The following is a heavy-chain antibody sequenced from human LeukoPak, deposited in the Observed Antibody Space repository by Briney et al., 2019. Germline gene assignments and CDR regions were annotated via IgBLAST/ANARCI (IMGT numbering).Heavy chain of an antibody. J-gene: IGHJ4*02. V-gene: IGHV4-61*02. Sequence: SETLSLTCTVSGGSVRRGNYYWTWIRQPAGSGLEWIGRIYTSGTTDYNPSLRTRVTISVDRSKNQFSLKLSSVTAADTAVYYCARVSSSWTYIDYWGQGTLVTVSS. CDR2: IYTSGTT. CDR3: ARVSSSWTYIDY. D-gene: IGHD6-13*01. CDR1: GGSVRRGNYY.